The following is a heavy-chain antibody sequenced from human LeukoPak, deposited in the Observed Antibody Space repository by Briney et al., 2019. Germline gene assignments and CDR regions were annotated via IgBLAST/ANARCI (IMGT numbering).Heavy chain of an antibody. CDR1: GFTFSDYA. CDR3: AKGGTSIAVAEY. V-gene: IGHV3-30-3*01. D-gene: IGHD6-19*01. Sequence: HPGRSLRLSCAASGFTFSDYAIHWVRQAPGKGLEWVALISYDGNNKEYADSVKGRFTISRDNSKNTLFLQMNSLRAEDTAVYYCAKGGTSIAVAEYWGQGTLVTVSS. CDR2: ISYDGNNK. J-gene: IGHJ4*02.